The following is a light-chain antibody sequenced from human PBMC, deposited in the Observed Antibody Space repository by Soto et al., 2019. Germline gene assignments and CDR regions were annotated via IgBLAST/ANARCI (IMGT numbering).Light chain of an antibody. CDR3: AASDDSLNGLV. Sequence: QYVLTQPPSVSEAPRQRVTISCSGSSSNIGNNAVNWYQQLPGKAPKLLIYYDDLLPSGVSDRFSGSKSGTSASLAISGLQSEDEADYYCAASDDSLNGLVFGGGTKLTVL. V-gene: IGLV1-36*01. J-gene: IGLJ2*01. CDR2: YDD. CDR1: SSNIGNNA.